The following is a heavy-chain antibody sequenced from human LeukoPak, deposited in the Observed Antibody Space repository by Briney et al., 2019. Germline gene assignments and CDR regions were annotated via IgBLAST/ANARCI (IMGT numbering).Heavy chain of an antibody. CDR2: IFYSGGT. J-gene: IGHJ5*02. D-gene: IGHD3-10*01. CDR1: GGSINTPNYY. Sequence: SETLSLTCTVSGGSINTPNYYWGWIRQTPGKGLEWIGNIFYSGGTYYSPSLTSRVTISLDTSRNQFSLKLSSVTAADTAVYYCACRAVWFGEFNWFDPWGQGTLVTVSS. CDR3: ACRAVWFGEFNWFDP. V-gene: IGHV4-39*07.